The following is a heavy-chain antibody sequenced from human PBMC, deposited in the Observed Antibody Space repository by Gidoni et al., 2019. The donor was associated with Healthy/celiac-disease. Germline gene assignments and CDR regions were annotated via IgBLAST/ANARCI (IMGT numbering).Heavy chain of an antibody. J-gene: IGHJ4*02. V-gene: IGHV3-23*01. CDR3: AKAVYYYGSGSYLNDY. CDR2: ISGSGGST. D-gene: IGHD3-10*01. Sequence: EVQLLESGGGLVQPGGSLRLSCAASGFTFSSYAMSWVRQAPGKGLEWVSAISGSGGSTYYADSVKGRFTISRDNSKNTLYLQMNSLRAEDTAVYYCAKAVYYYGSGSYLNDYWGQGTLVTVSS. CDR1: GFTFSSYA.